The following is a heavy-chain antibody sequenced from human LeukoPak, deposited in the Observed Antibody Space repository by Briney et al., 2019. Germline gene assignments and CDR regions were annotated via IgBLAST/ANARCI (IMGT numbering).Heavy chain of an antibody. CDR2: ISAYNGNT. Sequence: ASVKVSCKASGYTFTSYGISRVREAPGPGLEWMGWISAYNGNTKYAQKFQGRVTMTTDTSTSTAYMELRSMRSDVTAVYYCASVVAATILDYWGQGTLVTVSS. CDR3: ASVVAATILDY. D-gene: IGHD2-15*01. CDR1: GYTFTSYG. J-gene: IGHJ4*02. V-gene: IGHV1-18*01.